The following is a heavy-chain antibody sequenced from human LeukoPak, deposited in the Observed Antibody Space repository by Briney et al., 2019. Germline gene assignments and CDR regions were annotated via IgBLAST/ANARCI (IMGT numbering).Heavy chain of an antibody. CDR2: ISGSGGST. V-gene: IGHV3-23*01. J-gene: IGHJ4*02. CDR3: AKAAAGTEYYFEY. D-gene: IGHD6-13*01. Sequence: GGSLRLSCAASGFTFSSYATSWVRQAPGKGLEWVSAISGSGGSTYYADSVKGRFTISRDNSKNTLYLQMDSLRAEDTAVYYCAKAAAGTEYYFEYWGQGTLVTVSS. CDR1: GFTFSSYA.